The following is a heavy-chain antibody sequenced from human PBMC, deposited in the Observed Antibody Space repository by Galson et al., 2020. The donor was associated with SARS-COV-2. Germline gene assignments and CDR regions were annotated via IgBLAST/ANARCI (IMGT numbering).Heavy chain of an antibody. J-gene: IGHJ4*02. CDR3: ARGLFQTTMVIVVFSGGSFYFDR. CDR1: GGSFSGHY. D-gene: IGHD3-22*01. V-gene: IGHV4-34*01. CDR2: ITQSGSV. Sequence: SETLSLTCAASGGSFSGHYWSWIRQSPGKGLEWIGVITQSGSVNYNPYLKSRVTISADTSKNQFSLQLRSVTAADTAVYYCARGLFQTTMVIVVFSGGSFYFDRWGQGTLVSVSS.